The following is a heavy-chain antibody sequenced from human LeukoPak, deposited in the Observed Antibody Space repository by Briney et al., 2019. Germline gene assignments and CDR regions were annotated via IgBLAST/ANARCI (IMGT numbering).Heavy chain of an antibody. Sequence: GGSLRLSCAASGFTFSSYAMHWVRQAPGKGLEWVAVISYDGSNKYYADSVKGRFTISRDNSKNTLYLQMNSLRAEDTAVYYCARPTSIIPASNIYYYYYAMDVWGQGTTVTVSS. CDR3: ARPTSIIPASNIYYYYYAMDV. J-gene: IGHJ6*02. V-gene: IGHV3-30-3*01. CDR1: GFTFSSYA. D-gene: IGHD2-2*01. CDR2: ISYDGSNK.